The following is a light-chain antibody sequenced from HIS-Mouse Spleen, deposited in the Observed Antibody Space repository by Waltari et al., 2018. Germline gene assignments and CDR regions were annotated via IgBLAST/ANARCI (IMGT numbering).Light chain of an antibody. CDR3: YSTDSSGNHRV. J-gene: IGLJ2*01. V-gene: IGLV3-10*01. Sequence: SSELTQPPSVSLSPGHTARITCPGDALPKKCASWYQQKSGQATVLVIYEDSKRPSGIPERFSGSSSGTMATLTISGAQVEDEADYYCYSTDSSGNHRVFGGGTKLTVL. CDR1: ALPKKC. CDR2: EDS.